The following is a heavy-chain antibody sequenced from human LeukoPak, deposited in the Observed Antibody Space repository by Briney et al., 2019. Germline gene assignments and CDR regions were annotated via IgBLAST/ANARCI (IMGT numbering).Heavy chain of an antibody. J-gene: IGHJ5*02. V-gene: IGHV4-4*07. CDR3: AGDTVDCSGGSCYSNWFDP. Sequence: SETLSLTCTVSGGSIRSYYWSWIRQPAGKGLEWIGRIYTSGSTNYNPSLKSRVTMSVDTSKDQFSLKLSSVTAADTAVYYCAGDTVDCSGGSCYSNWFDPWGQGTLVTVSS. D-gene: IGHD2-15*01. CDR2: IYTSGST. CDR1: GGSIRSYY.